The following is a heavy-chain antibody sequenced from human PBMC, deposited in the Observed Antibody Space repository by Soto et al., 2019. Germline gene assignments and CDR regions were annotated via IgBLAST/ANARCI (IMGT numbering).Heavy chain of an antibody. Sequence: QVQLVQSGAEVKKPGASVKVSCKASGYTFTSYDINWVRQATGQGLEWMGWMNPNSGNTGYAQRFQGRVTXTPXTSIMTAYMEPSRLRSEDTAVYYCARTLYGDNVDYWGQGTLVTVSS. CDR1: GYTFTSYD. J-gene: IGHJ4*02. CDR2: MNPNSGNT. CDR3: ARTLYGDNVDY. D-gene: IGHD4-17*01. V-gene: IGHV1-8*01.